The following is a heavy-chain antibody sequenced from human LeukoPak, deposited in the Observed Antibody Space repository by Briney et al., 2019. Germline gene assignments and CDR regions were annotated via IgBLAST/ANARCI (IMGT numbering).Heavy chain of an antibody. D-gene: IGHD4-4*01. J-gene: IGHJ4*02. V-gene: IGHV3-21*01. Sequence: KPGRSLRLSCAASGFTFSSYGMHWVRQAPGKGLEWVSSISSSSTYIYYGDSVKGRFTISRDNARNSLYLQMNSLRAEDTAVYYCAREAYINYYFDYWGQGTLVTVSS. CDR3: AREAYINYYFDY. CDR2: ISSSSTYI. CDR1: GFTFSSYG.